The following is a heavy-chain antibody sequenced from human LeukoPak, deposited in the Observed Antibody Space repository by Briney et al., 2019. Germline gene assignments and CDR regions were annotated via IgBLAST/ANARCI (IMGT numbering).Heavy chain of an antibody. CDR3: ARVRVPDFWSGYSLDY. D-gene: IGHD3-3*01. J-gene: IGHJ4*02. CDR2: ISSSGASK. CDR1: GFTFGSYA. Sequence: GGSLRLSCAASGFTFGSYAMGWVRQAPGKGLEWVSAISSSGASKYYADSVKGRFTISRDNSKNTLYLQMNSLRAEDTAVYYCARVRVPDFWSGYSLDYWGQGTLVTVSS. V-gene: IGHV3-23*01.